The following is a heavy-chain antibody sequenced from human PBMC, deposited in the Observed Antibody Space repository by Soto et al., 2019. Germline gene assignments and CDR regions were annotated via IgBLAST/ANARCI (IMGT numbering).Heavy chain of an antibody. CDR3: ARKGVSNLDY. D-gene: IGHD2-8*01. Sequence: PGGSLRLSCAASGCTFTTYGMNWVRQAPGKGLGWVSFISSRTGSSKEYADSVRGRFTVSRDNAKNSVYLQMNSLRVEDTAVYYCARKGVSNLDYWGQGTLVTVSS. CDR1: GCTFTTYG. CDR2: ISSRTGSSK. V-gene: IGHV3-21*01. J-gene: IGHJ4*02.